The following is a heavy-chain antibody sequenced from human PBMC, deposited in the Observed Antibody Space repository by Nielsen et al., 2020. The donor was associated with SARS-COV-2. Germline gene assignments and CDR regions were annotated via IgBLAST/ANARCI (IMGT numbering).Heavy chain of an antibody. D-gene: IGHD5-18*01. CDR2: IYYTGST. CDR1: GGSIRSYY. J-gene: IGHJ6*03. Sequence: SETLSLTCTVSGGSIRSYYWTWIRQPPGKGLEWIGYIYYTGSTNYNPSLKSRVTISVDTSKNQFSLKLSSVTAADTAVYYCARDQLWSSGYMDVWGKGTTVTASS. CDR3: ARDQLWSSGYMDV. V-gene: IGHV4-59*12.